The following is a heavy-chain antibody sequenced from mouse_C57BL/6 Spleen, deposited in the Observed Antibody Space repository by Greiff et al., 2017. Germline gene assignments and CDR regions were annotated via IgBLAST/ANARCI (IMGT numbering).Heavy chain of an antibody. CDR2: ISSGGDYI. V-gene: IGHV5-9-1*02. CDR3: TRVVITTVVAPFAY. D-gene: IGHD1-1*01. CDR1: GFTFSSYA. J-gene: IGHJ3*01. Sequence: EVQVVESGEGLVKPGGSLKLSCAASGFTFSSYAMSWVRQTPEKRLEWVAYISSGGDYIYYADTVKGRVTISRDNARNTLYLHMSSLKSEDTAMYYCTRVVITTVVAPFAYWGQGTLVTVSA.